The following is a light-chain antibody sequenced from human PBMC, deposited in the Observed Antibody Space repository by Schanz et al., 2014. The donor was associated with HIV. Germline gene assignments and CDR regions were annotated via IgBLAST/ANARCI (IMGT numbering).Light chain of an antibody. Sequence: EIVLTQSPGSLSLSPGGRATLSCGASQRLSSSYLAWYQQKRDQPPRLVIYATSTRAAGIPDRFSGTGSGTDFTLTISSLEPEDFAVYYCQHYGGSLFTFGPGTKVDIK. CDR1: QRLSSSY. V-gene: IGKV3-20*01. CDR3: QHYGGSLFT. CDR2: ATS. J-gene: IGKJ3*01.